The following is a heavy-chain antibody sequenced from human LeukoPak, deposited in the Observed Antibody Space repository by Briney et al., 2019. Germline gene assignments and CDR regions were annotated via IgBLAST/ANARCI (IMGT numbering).Heavy chain of an antibody. Sequence: ASVKVSCKASGYTFTGYYMHWVRQAPGQGLEWMGWINPNSGGTNYAQKFQGRVTMTRDTSISTAYMELSRLRSDDTAVYYCARDFDCSSTSCYKVKTYYYYYGMDVWGQGTTVTVS. CDR1: GYTFTGYY. CDR2: INPNSGGT. J-gene: IGHJ6*02. V-gene: IGHV1-2*02. D-gene: IGHD2-2*02. CDR3: ARDFDCSSTSCYKVKTYYYYYGMDV.